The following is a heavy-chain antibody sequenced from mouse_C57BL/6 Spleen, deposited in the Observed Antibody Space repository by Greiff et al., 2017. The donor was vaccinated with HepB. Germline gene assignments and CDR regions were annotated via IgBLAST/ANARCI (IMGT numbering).Heavy chain of an antibody. V-gene: IGHV1-26*01. J-gene: IGHJ2*01. CDR3: GRGLPGY. CDR2: INLNNGGT. CDR1: GYTFTDYY. Sequence: EVQLQQSGPELVKPGASVKISCKASGYTFTDYYMNWVKQSHGKSFEWIGDINLNNGGTSYNQKFKGKATLTVDNSFSTAYMELRSRTAGDAAVYYCGRGLPGYWGQGTTLTVSS.